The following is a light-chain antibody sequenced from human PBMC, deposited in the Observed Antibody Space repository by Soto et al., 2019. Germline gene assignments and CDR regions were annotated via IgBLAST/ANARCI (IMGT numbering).Light chain of an antibody. CDR2: ECT. CDR1: SSDVGTYNL. Sequence: QSALTQPASVSGSPGQSITISCTGTSSDVGTYNLVSWYQQHPGKAPKLMVYECTKRPSGVSNRFSGSKSGNPASLTISGLQAEDEADYYCCSYVGSSAYVFGTGTKVTVL. V-gene: IGLV2-23*01. J-gene: IGLJ1*01. CDR3: CSYVGSSAYV.